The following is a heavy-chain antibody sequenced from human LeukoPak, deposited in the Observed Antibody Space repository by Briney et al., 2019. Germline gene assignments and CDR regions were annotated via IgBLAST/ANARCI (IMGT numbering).Heavy chain of an antibody. CDR3: ARLEIAAAAYYFDY. CDR1: GGSISSSSYY. V-gene: IGHV4-39*01. J-gene: IGHJ4*02. Sequence: PSETLSLTCTVSGGSISSSSYYWGWIRQPPGKGLEWIGSIYYSGSTYYNPSLKSRVTISVDMSKNQFSLKLSSVTAADTAVYYCARLEIAAAAYYFDYWGQGTLVTVSS. D-gene: IGHD6-13*01. CDR2: IYYSGST.